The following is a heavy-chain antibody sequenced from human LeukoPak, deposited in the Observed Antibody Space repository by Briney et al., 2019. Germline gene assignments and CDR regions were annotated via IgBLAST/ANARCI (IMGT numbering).Heavy chain of an antibody. J-gene: IGHJ4*02. V-gene: IGHV4-39*02. D-gene: IGHD6-13*01. CDR3: ARDWYSSSWQLDY. Sequence: SETLSLTCTVSGGSISSSSYYWGWIRQPPGKGLEWIGSIYYSGSTYYNPSLKSRVTISVDMSKNQFSLKLSSVTAADTAVYYCARDWYSSSWQLDYWGQGTLVTVSS. CDR1: GGSISSSSYY. CDR2: IYYSGST.